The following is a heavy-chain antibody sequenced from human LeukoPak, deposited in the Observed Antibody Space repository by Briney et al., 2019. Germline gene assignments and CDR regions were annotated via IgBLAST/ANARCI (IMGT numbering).Heavy chain of an antibody. CDR3: ARDVGATEDYFDY. CDR1: GFTFSDYY. D-gene: IGHD1-26*01. J-gene: IGHJ4*02. Sequence: GGSLRLSCAASGFTFSDYYMSWIRQAPGKGLEWVSYISSSGSITYHADSVKGRFTISRDNAKNSLYLQMNSLRAEDTAVYYCARDVGATEDYFDYWGQGTLVTVSS. V-gene: IGHV3-11*04. CDR2: ISSSGSIT.